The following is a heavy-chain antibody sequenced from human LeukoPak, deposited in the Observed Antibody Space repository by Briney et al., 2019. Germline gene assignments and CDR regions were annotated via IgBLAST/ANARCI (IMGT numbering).Heavy chain of an antibody. V-gene: IGHV3-30-3*01. J-gene: IGHJ5*02. D-gene: IGHD2-15*01. CDR3: ASPPLGYCSGGSCYGNWFDP. CDR1: GFTFSSYA. CDR2: ISYDGSNK. Sequence: GGSLRLSCAASGFTFSSYAMHWARQAPGKGLEWVAVISYDGSNKYYADSVKGRFTISRDNSKNTLYLQMNSLRAEDTAVYYCASPPLGYCSGGSCYGNWFDPWGQGTLVTVSS.